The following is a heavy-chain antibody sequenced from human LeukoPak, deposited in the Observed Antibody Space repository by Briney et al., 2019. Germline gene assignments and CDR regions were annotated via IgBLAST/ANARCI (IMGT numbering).Heavy chain of an antibody. J-gene: IGHJ4*02. CDR1: GFTFSSYS. CDR2: ISSSSSYI. D-gene: IGHD3-10*01. CDR3: ARGDEHYYGSGSTTENDY. Sequence: GGSLRLSCAASGFTFSSYSMNWVRQAPGKGLEWVSSISSSSSYIYYADSVKGRFTISRDNAKNSLFLHMNSLRAEDTAVYYCARGDEHYYGSGSTTENDYWGQGTLVTVSS. V-gene: IGHV3-21*01.